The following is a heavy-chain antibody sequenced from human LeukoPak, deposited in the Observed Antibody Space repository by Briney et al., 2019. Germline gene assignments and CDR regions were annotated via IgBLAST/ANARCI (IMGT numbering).Heavy chain of an antibody. CDR3: ASDSGYYFDY. CDR1: GGSISSYY. Sequence: SETLSLTCTVSGGSISSYYWSWIRQPPGKGLEWIGYIYYSGSTSYNPSLKSRVTISVDTSKNQFSLKLSSVTAADTAVYYCASDSGYYFDYWGQGTLVTVSS. D-gene: IGHD3-10*01. CDR2: IYYSGST. J-gene: IGHJ4*02. V-gene: IGHV4-59*01.